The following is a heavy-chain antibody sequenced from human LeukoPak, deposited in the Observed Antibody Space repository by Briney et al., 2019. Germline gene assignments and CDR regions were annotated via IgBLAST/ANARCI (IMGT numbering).Heavy chain of an antibody. CDR1: GFTFSNYG. V-gene: IGHV3-30*02. D-gene: IGHD6-13*01. J-gene: IGHJ6*03. Sequence: GGSLRLSCAASGFTFSNYGMHWVRQAPGKGLEWVAYIWYDGSNKYYTDSVKGRLTISRDNSKNTLYLQMNSLRAEDTAVYYCAKSIATAGPYYYYMDVWGKGTTVTVSS. CDR2: IWYDGSNK. CDR3: AKSIATAGPYYYYMDV.